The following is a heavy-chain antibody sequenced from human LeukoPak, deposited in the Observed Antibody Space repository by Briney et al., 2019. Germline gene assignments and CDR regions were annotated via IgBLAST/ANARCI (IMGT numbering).Heavy chain of an antibody. CDR2: INHSGST. Sequence: PSETLSLTCAVYGGSFSGYYWSWIRQPPGKGLEWIGEINHSGSTNYNPSLKSRVTISVDTSKNQFSLKLSSVTAADTAVYYCASTSLYCSSTSCSTTNWFDPWGQGTLVTVSS. CDR1: GGSFSGYY. CDR3: ASTSLYCSSTSCSTTNWFDP. J-gene: IGHJ5*02. D-gene: IGHD2-2*01. V-gene: IGHV4-34*01.